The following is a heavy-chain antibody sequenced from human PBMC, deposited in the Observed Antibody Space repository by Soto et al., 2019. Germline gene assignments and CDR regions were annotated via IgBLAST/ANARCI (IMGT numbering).Heavy chain of an antibody. CDR1: GYTFENYH. D-gene: IGHD3-16*01. Sequence: QVQLVQSGAEVKEPGASVRASCKASGYTFENYHMHWVRQAPGQGLEWMGIIHPSGETTTYAQKFQGRLAMTRDTSMRTAYMELSSLTSEDTAVYYCARALWGSWTVDYWGQGTLVTVSS. CDR3: ARALWGSWTVDY. V-gene: IGHV1-46*02. CDR2: IHPSGETT. J-gene: IGHJ4*02.